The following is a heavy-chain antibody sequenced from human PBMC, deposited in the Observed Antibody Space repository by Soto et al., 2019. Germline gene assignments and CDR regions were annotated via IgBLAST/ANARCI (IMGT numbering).Heavy chain of an antibody. CDR3: AKDKTLRATVYGGAYNCFRH. V-gene: IGHV1-2*02. D-gene: IGHD1-26*01. CDR2: INPNSGAS. Sequence: ASVKVSCKAYGYTFTDFFLHWLRQAPRQGLEWMGWINPNSGASNYAQKFQGRVTMTRETSVDTAYMEVSRLRSDDTAVYYCAKDKTLRATVYGGAYNCFRHWGQVTLVT. CDR1: GYTFTDFF. J-gene: IGHJ5*02.